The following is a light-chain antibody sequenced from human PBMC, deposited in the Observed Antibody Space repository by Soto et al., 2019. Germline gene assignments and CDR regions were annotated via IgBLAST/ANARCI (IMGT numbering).Light chain of an antibody. Sequence: QSALTQPPSASGSPGQSVTISCTGTSSDVGGYNYVSWYQQHPGKAPKLMIYEVSKRPSGVPDRFSGSKSGNTDSLTVSGLQAEDEADYYCSSYAGSNNWVFGGGTKVTVL. J-gene: IGLJ3*02. CDR2: EVS. V-gene: IGLV2-8*01. CDR1: SSDVGGYNY. CDR3: SSYAGSNNWV.